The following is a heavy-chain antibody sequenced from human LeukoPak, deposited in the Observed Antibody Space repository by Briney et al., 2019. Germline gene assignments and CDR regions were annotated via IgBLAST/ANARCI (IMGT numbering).Heavy chain of an antibody. CDR2: IYYSGST. D-gene: IGHD6-6*01. CDR3: ARRLYSTSYYFDY. CDR1: GGSISSDNYY. Sequence: SETLSLTCTVSGGSISSDNYYWGWIRQPPGKGLEWIGSIYYSGSTYYNPSLKSRVTFSVDTSKNQFSLKLSSVTAADTAVYYCARRLYSTSYYFDYWGQETLVTVSS. J-gene: IGHJ4*02. V-gene: IGHV4-39*01.